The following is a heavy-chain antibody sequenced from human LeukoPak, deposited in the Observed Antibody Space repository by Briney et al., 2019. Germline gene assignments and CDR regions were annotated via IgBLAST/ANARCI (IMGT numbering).Heavy chain of an antibody. D-gene: IGHD2-15*01. CDR3: ASCEGGGSCIDAFDI. CDR2: IYPGDSDT. Sequence: GESLKISCKGSGYSFTSYWIGWVRQMPGKGLEWMGIIYPGDSDTRYSPSFQGQVTISADKSISTAYLQWSSLKASDTATYYCASCEGGGSCIDAFDIWGQGTLVTVSS. CDR1: GYSFTSYW. J-gene: IGHJ3*02. V-gene: IGHV5-51*01.